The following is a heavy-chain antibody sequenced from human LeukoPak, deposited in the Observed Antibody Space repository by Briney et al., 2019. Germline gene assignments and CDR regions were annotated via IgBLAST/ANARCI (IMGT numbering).Heavy chain of an antibody. CDR2: INHSGST. D-gene: IGHD6-13*01. Sequence: ASETLALTCSVYGGPFRGYYCSWSRQPQRKRLEWIGEINHSGSTNYNPSLQSRVTIPVDPSKNQYSLKLSSVTAADTAVYYCARGRVTIAAAGTWSGGYFDYWGQGTLVTVSS. V-gene: IGHV4-34*01. CDR1: GGPFRGYY. J-gene: IGHJ4*03. CDR3: ARGRVTIAAAGTWSGGYFDY.